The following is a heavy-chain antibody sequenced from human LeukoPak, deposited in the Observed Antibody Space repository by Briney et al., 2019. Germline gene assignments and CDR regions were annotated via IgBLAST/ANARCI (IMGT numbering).Heavy chain of an antibody. J-gene: IGHJ5*02. CDR1: GYTFTGYY. V-gene: IGHV1-2*02. D-gene: IGHD2-2*01. CDR2: INPNSGGT. Sequence: ASVKVSCKASGYTFTGYYMHWVRQAPGQGLEWMGWINPNSGGTNYAQKFQGRVIMTRDTSISTAYMELSRLRSDDTAVYYCARDPRYCSSTSCYPNWFDPWGQGTLVTVSS. CDR3: ARDPRYCSSTSCYPNWFDP.